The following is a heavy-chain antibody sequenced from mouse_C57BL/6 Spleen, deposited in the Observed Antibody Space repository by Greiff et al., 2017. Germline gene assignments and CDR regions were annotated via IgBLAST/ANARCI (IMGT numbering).Heavy chain of an antibody. J-gene: IGHJ3*01. CDR1: GYTFTSYG. CDR3: ATDDYDAWFAY. D-gene: IGHD2-4*01. V-gene: IGHV1-81*01. Sequence: QVQLKESGAELARPGASVKLSCKASGYTFTSYGLSWVKQRTGKGLEWIGGIYPRSGNTYYNEKFKGKATLTADKSSSTAYMELRSLTSEDSAVYFCATDDYDAWFAYWGQGTLVTVSA. CDR2: IYPRSGNT.